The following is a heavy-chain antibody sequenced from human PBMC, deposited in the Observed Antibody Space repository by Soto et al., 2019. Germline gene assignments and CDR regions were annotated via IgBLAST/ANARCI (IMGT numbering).Heavy chain of an antibody. V-gene: IGHV4-39*01. CDR3: ARGHGGITVFGAPGHFDY. J-gene: IGHJ4*02. CDR1: GGSISSSSYY. D-gene: IGHD3-3*01. CDR2: ISYSGGT. Sequence: PSETLSLTCTVSGGSISSSSYYWGWIRQSPGKGLEWIGSISYSGGTYYNPSLKTRVTISVDTSKNQFSLKLSSVTAADTAVYYCARGHGGITVFGAPGHFDYWGQGTLVTVSS.